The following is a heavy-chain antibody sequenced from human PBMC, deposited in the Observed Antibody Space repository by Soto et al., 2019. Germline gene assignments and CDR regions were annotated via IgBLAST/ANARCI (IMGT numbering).Heavy chain of an antibody. CDR3: TTEVAAAGPVDY. J-gene: IGHJ4*02. V-gene: IGHV3-15*01. D-gene: IGHD6-13*01. CDR2: IKSKTDGGTT. CDR1: GITFSNAW. Sequence: GGALRLSCAASGITFSNAWMSWVRQAPGKGLEWVGRIKSKTDGGTTDYAAPVKGRFTISRDDSKNTLYLQMNSLKTEDTAVYYCTTEVAAAGPVDYWGQGTLVTVSS.